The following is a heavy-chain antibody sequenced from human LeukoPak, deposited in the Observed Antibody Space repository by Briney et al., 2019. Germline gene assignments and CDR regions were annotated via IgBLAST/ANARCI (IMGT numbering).Heavy chain of an antibody. D-gene: IGHD2-21*02. Sequence: PGGSLRLSCAASGFTFSSFWMHWVRQTPGKGLVWVSRINGDGSSIKYADSVKGRFTMSRDNAKNTLFLQMNSLRAEDTALYYCVRESAYCGGVCYSPRGDYWGQGTLVTVSS. V-gene: IGHV3-74*03. CDR3: VRESAYCGGVCYSPRGDY. J-gene: IGHJ4*02. CDR1: GFTFSSFW. CDR2: INGDGSSI.